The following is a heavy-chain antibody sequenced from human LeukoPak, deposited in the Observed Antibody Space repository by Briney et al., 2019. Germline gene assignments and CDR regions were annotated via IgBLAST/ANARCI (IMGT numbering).Heavy chain of an antibody. CDR1: GGSLNTYS. CDR3: ARNLIVVFNDAFDI. D-gene: IGHD3-22*01. J-gene: IGHJ3*02. V-gene: IGHV4-59*01. Sequence: SETLCLTCTVSGGSLNTYSWSWIRQPPGKGLEWIGFIYYSGSTNYTPSLKGRVTISVDTSKNQFSLKLSSVTAADTAVYYCARNLIVVFNDAFDIWGQGTMVTVSS. CDR2: IYYSGST.